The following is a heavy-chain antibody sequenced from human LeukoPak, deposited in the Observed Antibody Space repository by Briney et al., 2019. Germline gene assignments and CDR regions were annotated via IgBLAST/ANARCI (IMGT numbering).Heavy chain of an antibody. CDR3: ARDYCSGGRCYWDF. Sequence: GGSLRLSCAASGFTFSIYEMNCVRQPPGKGLEWVSYISSSGSTKYHAHSVKGRPTIYRDNAKNALYLQMNSLRAEDTAVYYCARDYCSGGRCYWDFWGQGTVVSVSS. J-gene: IGHJ4*02. CDR1: GFTFSIYE. D-gene: IGHD2-15*01. CDR2: ISSSGSTK. V-gene: IGHV3-48*03.